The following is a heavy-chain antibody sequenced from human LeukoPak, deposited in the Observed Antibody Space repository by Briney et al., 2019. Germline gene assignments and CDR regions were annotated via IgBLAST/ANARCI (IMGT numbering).Heavy chain of an antibody. CDR1: GGSISSGDDY. CDR2: IYYSGST. D-gene: IGHD3-10*01. CDR3: ARDSLMVRGVSYFDY. Sequence: SQTLSLTCTVSGGSISSGDDYWSWIRQPPGKGLEWIGYIYYSGSTYYNPSLKSRVTISVDTSKNQFSLKLSSVTAADTAVYYCARDSLMVRGVSYFDYWGQGTLVTVSS. J-gene: IGHJ4*02. V-gene: IGHV4-30-4*08.